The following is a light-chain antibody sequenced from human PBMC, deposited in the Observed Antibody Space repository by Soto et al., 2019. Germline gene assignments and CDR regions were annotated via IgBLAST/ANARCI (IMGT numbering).Light chain of an antibody. CDR2: LGS. CDR1: QSLLHSNGNIY. V-gene: IGKV2-28*01. J-gene: IGKJ1*01. Sequence: VLTQSPLSLPVTPGEPASISCRSSQSLLHSNGNIYLDWYLQKPGQSPQLLIYLGSIRASGVPDRFSGSGSGTDFTLKISRVEAEDVGVYYCMQAVQAPRTFGQGTKVEIQ. CDR3: MQAVQAPRT.